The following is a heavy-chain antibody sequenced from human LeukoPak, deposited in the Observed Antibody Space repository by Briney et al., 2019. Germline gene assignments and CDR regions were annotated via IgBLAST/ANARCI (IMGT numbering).Heavy chain of an antibody. CDR3: ARDLRRDQRAFDI. D-gene: IGHD2-2*01. J-gene: IGHJ3*02. CDR2: IGTAGDT. V-gene: IGHV3-13*01. CDR1: GFTFSSYD. Sequence: GGSLRLSCAASGFTFSSYDMHWVRQTTGKGLEWVSGIGTAGDTYYSGSVKGRFTISRENAENSLYLQMNSLRAEDTAVYYCARDLRRDQRAFDIWGQGTMVTVSS.